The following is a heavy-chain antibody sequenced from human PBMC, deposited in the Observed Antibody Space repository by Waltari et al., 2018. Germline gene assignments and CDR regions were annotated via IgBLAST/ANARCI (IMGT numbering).Heavy chain of an antibody. D-gene: IGHD1-26*01. Sequence: QVQLVQSGAEVKKPAASVKVSCKVSGYTLTDLSMHWVRQAPGKGLEWMGGFDPEYSETIYAPKFQGSVTMTEDTSTDTAYMELSSLRSEDTAVYDCATSELYSFDIWGQGTMVTVSS. CDR1: GYTLTDLS. J-gene: IGHJ3*02. CDR3: ATSELYSFDI. V-gene: IGHV1-24*01. CDR2: FDPEYSET.